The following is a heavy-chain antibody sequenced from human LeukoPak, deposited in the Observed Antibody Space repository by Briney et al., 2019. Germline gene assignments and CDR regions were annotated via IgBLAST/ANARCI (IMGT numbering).Heavy chain of an antibody. D-gene: IGHD2-15*01. Sequence: GGSLRPSCAASGFTFSSYVMSWVRQAPGKGLEWVSTISSNGRNTYYADSVKGRFTISRDNSKITLYLEMNSLRAEDTAVYYCARGRGVYVYWYCDLWGRGTLVTVSS. CDR1: GFTFSSYV. CDR2: ISSNGRNT. V-gene: IGHV3-23*01. CDR3: ARGRGVYVYWYCDL. J-gene: IGHJ2*01.